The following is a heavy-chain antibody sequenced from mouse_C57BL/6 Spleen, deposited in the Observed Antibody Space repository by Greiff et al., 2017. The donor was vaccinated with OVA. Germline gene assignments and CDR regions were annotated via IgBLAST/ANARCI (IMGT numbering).Heavy chain of an antibody. CDR1: GYTFTSYW. J-gene: IGHJ4*01. V-gene: IGHV1-64*01. Sequence: QVQLQQPGAELVKPGASVKLSCKASGYTFTSYWMHWVKQRPGQGLEWIGMIHPNSGSTNYNEKFKSKATLTVDKSSSTAYMQLSSLTSEDSAVYYCAKANGDYYAMDYWGQGTSVTVSS. D-gene: IGHD4-1*01. CDR3: AKANGDYYAMDY. CDR2: IHPNSGST.